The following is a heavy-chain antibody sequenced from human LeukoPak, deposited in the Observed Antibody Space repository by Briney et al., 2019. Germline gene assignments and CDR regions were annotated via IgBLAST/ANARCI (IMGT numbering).Heavy chain of an antibody. CDR3: ARGGDCSSTSCYGHMDV. J-gene: IGHJ6*03. V-gene: IGHV4-34*01. CDR2: INHSGST. CDR1: GGSFSGYY. Sequence: SETLSLTCAVYGGSFSGYYWSWIRQPPGKGLEWIGEINHSGSTNHNPSLKSRVTISVDTSKNQFSLKLSSVTAADTAVYYCARGGDCSSTSCYGHMDVWGKGTTVTVSS. D-gene: IGHD2-2*01.